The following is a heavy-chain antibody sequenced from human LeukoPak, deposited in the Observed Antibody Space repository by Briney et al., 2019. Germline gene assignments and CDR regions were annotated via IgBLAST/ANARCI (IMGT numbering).Heavy chain of an antibody. Sequence: GGSLRLSCAASGFTFDDYAMHWVRQAPGKGLEWVSGISWHSGSIGYSDSVKGRFTISRDNAKNSLYLQMNSLRAEDTALYYCAKDWGSTVTATDVFDIWGQGTMVTVSS. V-gene: IGHV3-9*01. D-gene: IGHD3-16*01. CDR2: ISWHSGSI. J-gene: IGHJ3*02. CDR3: AKDWGSTVTATDVFDI. CDR1: GFTFDDYA.